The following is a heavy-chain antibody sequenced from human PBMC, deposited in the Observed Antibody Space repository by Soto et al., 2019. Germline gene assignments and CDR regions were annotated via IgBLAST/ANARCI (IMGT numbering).Heavy chain of an antibody. CDR2: IPYDGGNR. D-gene: IGHD1-26*01. Sequence: GGSLRISCAASGFSYGRYAMRWVRQAPGRGLEWVASIPYDGGNRKYADSVKGRFTSPRDNAKDMLYRHMSSLGPDDTSVYYCAREELDYGPDVWGQVTSVTVSS. J-gene: IGHJ6*02. CDR1: GFSYGRYA. V-gene: IGHV3-30-3*01. CDR3: AREELDYGPDV.